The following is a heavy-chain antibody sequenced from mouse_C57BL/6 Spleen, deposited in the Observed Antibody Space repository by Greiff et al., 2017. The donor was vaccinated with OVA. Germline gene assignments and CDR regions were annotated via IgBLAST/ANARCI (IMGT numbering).Heavy chain of an antibody. D-gene: IGHD1-1*01. CDR2: IDPSDSYT. CDR1: GYTFTSYW. V-gene: IGHV1-69*01. J-gene: IGHJ2*01. CDR3: VRFITTVVATDYFDY. Sequence: QVQLQQPGAELVMPGASVKLSCKASGYTFTSYWMHWVKQRPGQGLEWIGEIDPSDSYTNYNQKFKGKSTLTVDKSSSTAYMQLSSLTSEDSAVYYCVRFITTVVATDYFDYWGQGTTLTVSS.